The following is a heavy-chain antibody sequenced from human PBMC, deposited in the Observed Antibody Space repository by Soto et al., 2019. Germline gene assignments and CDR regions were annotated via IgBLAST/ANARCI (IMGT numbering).Heavy chain of an antibody. CDR1: GGSISSGGYS. CDR3: ARGVTMVRGVIFDAFDI. D-gene: IGHD3-10*01. Sequence: LSLTCGVSGGSISSGGYSWSWIRQPPGKGLEWIGYIYHSGSTYYNPSLKSRVTISVDRSKNQFSLKLSSVTAADTAVYYCARGVTMVRGVIFDAFDIWGQGTMVTVSS. J-gene: IGHJ3*02. CDR2: IYHSGST. V-gene: IGHV4-30-2*01.